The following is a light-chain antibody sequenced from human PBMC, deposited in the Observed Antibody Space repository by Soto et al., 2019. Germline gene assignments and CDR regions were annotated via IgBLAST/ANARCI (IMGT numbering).Light chain of an antibody. CDR2: SAS. Sequence: DIQMTQSPSSLSASVGDRVTITCRASQSISTYLNWYQQKPGEAPKLLIYSASNLQTGVPSRFSGSGSGTDFTLTISSLQPEDFATYYCQQSYSTPVTFGQGTKVEIK. V-gene: IGKV1-39*01. CDR3: QQSYSTPVT. CDR1: QSISTY. J-gene: IGKJ1*01.